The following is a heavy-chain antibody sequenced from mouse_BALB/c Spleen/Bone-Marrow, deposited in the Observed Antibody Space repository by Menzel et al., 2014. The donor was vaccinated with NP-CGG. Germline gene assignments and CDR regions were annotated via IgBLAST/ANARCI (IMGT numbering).Heavy chain of an antibody. J-gene: IGHJ4*01. V-gene: IGHV5-17*02. Sequence: EVQVVESGGGLVQPGGSRELSCAASGFTFSSFGMHWVRQAPEKGLEWVAYISNGSSTIYYADTVKGRFTISRENPKNTLFLQMTSLRSEDTAMYYCARKGAMITHYYAMDYWGQGTPATASS. CDR3: ARKGAMITHYYAMDY. D-gene: IGHD2-4*01. CDR2: ISNGSSTI. CDR1: GFTFSSFG.